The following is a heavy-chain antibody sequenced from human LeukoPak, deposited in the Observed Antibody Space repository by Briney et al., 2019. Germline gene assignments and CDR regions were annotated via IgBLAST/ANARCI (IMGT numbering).Heavy chain of an antibody. CDR1: GYTFTSYA. Sequence: ASVKVSCKASGYTFTSYAMNWVRQAPGQGLEWMGWINPNSGGTNYAQKFQGRVTMTTDTSTSTAYMELRSLRSDDTAVYYCARGGGVVTLDYWGQGTLVTVSS. CDR2: INPNSGGT. D-gene: IGHD3-3*01. CDR3: ARGGGVVTLDY. V-gene: IGHV1-2*02. J-gene: IGHJ4*02.